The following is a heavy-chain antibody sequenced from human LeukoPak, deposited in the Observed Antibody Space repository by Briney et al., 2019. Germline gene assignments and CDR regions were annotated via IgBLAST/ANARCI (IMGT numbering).Heavy chain of an antibody. D-gene: IGHD3-22*01. Sequence: PGGSLRLSCAASGFTFDDYTMHWVRQAPGKGLEWVSLISWDGGSTYYADSVKGRFTISRDNSKNSLYLQMNSLRAEDTALYYCAKGSSGYYPSPDYWGQGTLVTVSS. J-gene: IGHJ4*02. CDR2: ISWDGGST. V-gene: IGHV3-43*01. CDR1: GFTFDDYT. CDR3: AKGSSGYYPSPDY.